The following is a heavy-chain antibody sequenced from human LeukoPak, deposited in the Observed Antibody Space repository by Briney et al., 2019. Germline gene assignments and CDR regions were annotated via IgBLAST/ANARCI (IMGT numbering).Heavy chain of an antibody. D-gene: IGHD6-6*01. CDR3: ARGSEYSSSSGVDY. V-gene: IGHV4-4*02. Sequence: SETLSLTCAVSGGSISSVNWWSWVRQPPGKGLEWIEKIFHSGTTDYNPSPKSRVTMSVDKSKNQFSLKLRSVTAADTAVYYCARGSEYSSSSGVDYWGQGTLVTVSS. CDR1: GGSISSVNW. J-gene: IGHJ4*02. CDR2: IFHSGTT.